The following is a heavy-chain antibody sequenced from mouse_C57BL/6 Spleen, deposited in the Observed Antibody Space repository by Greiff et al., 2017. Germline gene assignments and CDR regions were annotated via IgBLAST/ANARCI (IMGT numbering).Heavy chain of an antibody. CDR3: ARGAAGRGLDY. J-gene: IGHJ2*01. V-gene: IGHV1-69*01. Sequence: QVQLQQSGAELVMPGASVKLSCKASGYTFTSYWMHWVKQRPGQGLEWIGEIDPSDSYTNYNQKFKGKSTLTVDKSSSTAYMQLSSLTSEDSAVYYCARGAAGRGLDYWGQGTTLTVSS. D-gene: IGHD3-3*01. CDR1: GYTFTSYW. CDR2: IDPSDSYT.